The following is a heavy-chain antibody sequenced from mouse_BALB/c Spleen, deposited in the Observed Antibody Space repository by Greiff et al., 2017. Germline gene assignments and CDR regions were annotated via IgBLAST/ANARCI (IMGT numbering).Heavy chain of an antibody. J-gene: IGHJ3*01. D-gene: IGHD2-3*01. Sequence: EVKVVESGGGLVKPGGSLKLSCAASGFTFSDYYMYWVRQTPEKRLEWVATISDGGSYTYYPDSVKGRFTISRDNAKNNLYLQMSSLKSEDTAMYYCARGYGYYDWFAYWGQGTLVTVSA. V-gene: IGHV5-4*02. CDR3: ARGYGYYDWFAY. CDR2: ISDGGSYT. CDR1: GFTFSDYY.